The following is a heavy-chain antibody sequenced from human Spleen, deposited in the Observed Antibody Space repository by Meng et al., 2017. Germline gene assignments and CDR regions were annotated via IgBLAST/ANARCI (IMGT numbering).Heavy chain of an antibody. J-gene: IGHJ5*02. Sequence: QVQVQQWGAGLLNPSETLSLTCAVYGASFSDYSWNWVRQPPGKGLEWIGEINHGGSTKYNPSLKSRVTISIDSSKGQFSLKLTSVTAADTAVYYCARGLGTWGQGTLVTVSS. CDR1: GASFSDYS. V-gene: IGHV4-34*01. CDR3: ARGLGT. D-gene: IGHD3-10*01. CDR2: INHGGST.